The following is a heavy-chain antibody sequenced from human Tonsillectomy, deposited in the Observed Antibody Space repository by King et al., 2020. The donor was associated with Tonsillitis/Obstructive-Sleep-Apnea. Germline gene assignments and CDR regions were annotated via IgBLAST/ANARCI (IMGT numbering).Heavy chain of an antibody. Sequence: VQLVESGGGLVQPGGPLRLSCAVSGFTFSNFGMSWVRQAPGKGLEWVSAISYTGGAAYYADSVKGRFTISRDNSRSTLYLQTESLRAEDTAVYYCAKDAWTHAAMLDYWGEGTLVTVSS. CDR3: AKDAWTHAAMLDY. D-gene: IGHD2-2*01. CDR1: GFTFSNFG. V-gene: IGHV3-23*04. J-gene: IGHJ4*02. CDR2: ISYTGGAA.